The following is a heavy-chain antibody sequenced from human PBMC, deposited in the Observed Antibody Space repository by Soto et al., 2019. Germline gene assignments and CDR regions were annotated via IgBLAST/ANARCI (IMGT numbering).Heavy chain of an antibody. Sequence: EVQLVESGGGLVQPGESLRLSCAASGFTFDYYWMHWVRQAPGKGLVLVSRVHSDGTTTTYADSVKGRFTISRDNARNTVSLQMSCPIAEDTSIYYCARGDRGGFDLWGHGTVVTVSS. CDR3: ARGDRGGFDL. CDR1: GFTFDYYW. J-gene: IGHJ3*01. V-gene: IGHV3-74*01. D-gene: IGHD3-10*01. CDR2: VHSDGTTT.